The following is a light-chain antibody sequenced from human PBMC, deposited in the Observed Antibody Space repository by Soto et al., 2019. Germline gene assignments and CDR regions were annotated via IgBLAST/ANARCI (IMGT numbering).Light chain of an antibody. Sequence: DVVMTQSPLSLPVTLGQPASISCRSSQSLIHSDGDTYLNWFQQRPGQSPRRLIYKVSDRDSGVPDRLSGSGSGTDFTLKISRVEAEDVGISYCMQGPHWPWTFGQGTEVEI. CDR1: QSLIHSDGDTY. V-gene: IGKV2-30*02. CDR3: MQGPHWPWT. CDR2: KVS. J-gene: IGKJ1*01.